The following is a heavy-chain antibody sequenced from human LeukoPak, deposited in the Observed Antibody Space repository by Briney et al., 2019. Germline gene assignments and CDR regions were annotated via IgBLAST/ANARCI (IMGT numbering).Heavy chain of an antibody. Sequence: GGSLRLSCEASGLTFSNAWMTWVRQTPGKGLEWVGRIKSKTAGGATDYAAPVKGRFTISRDDSEKTAFLQMNSLQSEDTAVYFRYSSGRGPWGQGTLVIVSS. V-gene: IGHV3-15*01. CDR3: YSSGRGP. J-gene: IGHJ5*02. D-gene: IGHD3-10*01. CDR2: IKSKTAGGAT. CDR1: GLTFSNAW.